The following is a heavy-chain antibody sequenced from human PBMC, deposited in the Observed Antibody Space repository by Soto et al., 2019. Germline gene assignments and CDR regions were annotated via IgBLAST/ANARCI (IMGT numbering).Heavy chain of an antibody. Sequence: GGSLRLSCAASGFTFSSYAMSWVRQAPGKGLEWVSAISGSGGSTYYADSVKGRFTISRDNSKNTLYLQMNSLRAEDTAVYYCAKWSIVVVIAMGAFDIWGQGTMVTVSS. J-gene: IGHJ3*02. CDR2: ISGSGGST. CDR3: AKWSIVVVIAMGAFDI. D-gene: IGHD2-21*01. V-gene: IGHV3-23*01. CDR1: GFTFSSYA.